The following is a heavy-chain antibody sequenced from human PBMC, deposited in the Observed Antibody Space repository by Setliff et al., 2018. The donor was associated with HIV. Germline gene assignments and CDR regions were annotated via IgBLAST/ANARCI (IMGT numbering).Heavy chain of an antibody. D-gene: IGHD1-1*01. CDR3: ATARIPTGGTSTSFDY. CDR1: GFTFSSHG. V-gene: IGHV3-30*02. Sequence: GGSLRLSCEASGFTFSSHGMHWLRQAPGKGLEWVTFIRYDGSDIHYADSVKGRFTISRDNSKNTLSLQVNGLGPEDTAVYYCATARIPTGGTSTSFDYWGQGTLVTVSS. J-gene: IGHJ4*02. CDR2: IRYDGSDI.